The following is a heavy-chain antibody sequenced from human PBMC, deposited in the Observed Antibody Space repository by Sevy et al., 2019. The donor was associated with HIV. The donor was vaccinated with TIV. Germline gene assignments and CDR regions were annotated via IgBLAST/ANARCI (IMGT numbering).Heavy chain of an antibody. V-gene: IGHV1-18*01. J-gene: IGHJ6*02. Sequence: SVKVSCKASGYTFTSYGISWVRQAPGQGLEWMGWISAYNGNTNYAQKLQGRVTMTTDTSTSTAYMELRSLRSDDTAVYYCAREDVLRYFDWLSHYYYGMDVWGQGTTVTVSS. CDR1: GYTFTSYG. CDR3: AREDVLRYFDWLSHYYYGMDV. D-gene: IGHD3-9*01. CDR2: ISAYNGNT.